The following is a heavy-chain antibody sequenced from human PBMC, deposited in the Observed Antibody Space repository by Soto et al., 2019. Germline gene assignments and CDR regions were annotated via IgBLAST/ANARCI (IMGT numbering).Heavy chain of an antibody. J-gene: IGHJ4*02. Sequence: SETLSLTCPVSGGSISSYYWSWIRQPPGKGLEWIGYIYYSGSTNYNPSLKSRVTISVDTSKNQFSLKLSSVTAADTAVYYCARHPGYGLYYFDYWGQGTLVTVSS. CDR3: ARHPGYGLYYFDY. V-gene: IGHV4-59*08. CDR1: GGSISSYY. CDR2: IYYSGST. D-gene: IGHD5-18*01.